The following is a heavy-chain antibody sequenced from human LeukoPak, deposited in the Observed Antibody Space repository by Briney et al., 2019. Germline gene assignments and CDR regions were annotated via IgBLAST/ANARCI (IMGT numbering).Heavy chain of an antibody. D-gene: IGHD6-19*01. J-gene: IGHJ4*02. CDR3: ARRQWLGRSPFDY. V-gene: IGHV4-59*12. CDR1: GGSISSYY. CDR2: IYYSGST. Sequence: SETLSLTCSVSGGSISSYYWSWIRQPPGKGLEWIGYIYYSGSTNYNPSLKSRVTISVDTSKNQFSLKLSSVTAADTAVYYCARRQWLGRSPFDYWGQGTLGTVSS.